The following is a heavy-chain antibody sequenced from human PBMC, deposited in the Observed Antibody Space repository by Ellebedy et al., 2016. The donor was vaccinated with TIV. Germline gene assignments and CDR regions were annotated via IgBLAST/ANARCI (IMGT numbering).Heavy chain of an antibody. CDR3: ARDRMGSYEY. V-gene: IGHV1-2*02. CDR2: INPKTGDI. Sequence: AASVTVSCKASGYIFTDHRVDWVRHAPGQGLEWLGWINPKTGDIHYVQRFQGRVTMTRDTSITTVYMELDRLTSDDTAVYYCARDRMGSYEYWGQGTRVTVSS. D-gene: IGHD3-10*01. CDR1: GYIFTDHR. J-gene: IGHJ4*02.